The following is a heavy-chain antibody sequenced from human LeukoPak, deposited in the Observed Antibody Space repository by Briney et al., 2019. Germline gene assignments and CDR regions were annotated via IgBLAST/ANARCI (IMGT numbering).Heavy chain of an antibody. Sequence: ASVKVPCKASGYTFTGYYMHWVRQAPGQGLEWMGWINPNSGGTNYAQKFQGRVTMTRDTSISTAYMELSRLRSDDTAVYYCARDGYSSSWYFDWFDPWGQGTLVTVSS. J-gene: IGHJ5*02. CDR3: ARDGYSSSWYFDWFDP. D-gene: IGHD6-13*01. V-gene: IGHV1-2*02. CDR1: GYTFTGYY. CDR2: INPNSGGT.